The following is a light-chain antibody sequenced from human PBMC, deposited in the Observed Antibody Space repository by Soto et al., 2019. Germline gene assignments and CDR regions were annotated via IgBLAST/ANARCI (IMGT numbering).Light chain of an antibody. Sequence: VLTQSPGTLSLSPGDRATLSCRASQSVTSTYLGWYQQKPGQAPSLLIYGASSRATGIPDRLSGSGSGTDSTLTISRLEPEDFAVYYCQQYVSPPITCGQGTRLEIK. J-gene: IGKJ5*01. CDR3: QQYVSPPIT. CDR2: GAS. CDR1: QSVTSTY. V-gene: IGKV3-20*01.